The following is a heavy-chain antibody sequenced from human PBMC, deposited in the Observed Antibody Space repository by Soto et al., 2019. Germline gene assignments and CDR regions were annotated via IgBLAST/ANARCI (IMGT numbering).Heavy chain of an antibody. CDR1: GFPFTPFW. CDR2: INSDGSTK. V-gene: IGHV3-74*01. Sequence: EVQVVESGGGLVQPGESLRLSCAASGFPFTPFWMHWVRQAPGKGLVWVSHINSDGSTKVYADSVKGRFTISRDNAKNTLYLQMNSVKAEDTAVYYCVRDRGSPDSFNVWGRGTMVTVSS. D-gene: IGHD3-16*01. J-gene: IGHJ3*01. CDR3: VRDRGSPDSFNV.